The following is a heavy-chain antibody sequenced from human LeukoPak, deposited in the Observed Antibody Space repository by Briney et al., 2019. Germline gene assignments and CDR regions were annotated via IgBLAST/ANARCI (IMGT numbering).Heavy chain of an antibody. D-gene: IGHD2-21*02. CDR2: ISGSGGST. Sequence: GGSLRLSCAASGFTFSTYAMSWVRQAPGKGLEWVSSISGSGGSTHYADSVKGRFTISRDNSKNMLYLQMNSLRAEDTAVYCCAKVVCDSDCTDYWGQGTLVTVSS. CDR3: AKVVCDSDCTDY. J-gene: IGHJ4*02. CDR1: GFTFSTYA. V-gene: IGHV3-23*01.